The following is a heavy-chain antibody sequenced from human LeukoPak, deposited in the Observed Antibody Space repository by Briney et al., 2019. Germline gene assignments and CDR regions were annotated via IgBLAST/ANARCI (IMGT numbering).Heavy chain of an antibody. D-gene: IGHD3-3*01. CDR3: ARKTLRFLDPFDY. J-gene: IGHJ4*02. CDR1: GGTFSSYA. V-gene: IGHV1-69*13. Sequence: SVKVSCKASGGTFSSYAISWVRQAPGQGLEWMGGIIPIFGTANYAQKFQGRVTITADESTSTAYMELSSLRSEDTTVYYCARKTLRFLDPFDYWGQGTLVTVSS. CDR2: IIPIFGTA.